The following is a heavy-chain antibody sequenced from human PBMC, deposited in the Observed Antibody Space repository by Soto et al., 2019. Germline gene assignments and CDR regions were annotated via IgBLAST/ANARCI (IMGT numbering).Heavy chain of an antibody. CDR3: ARGQDIVVVVAATGPEDYYMDV. J-gene: IGHJ6*03. CDR2: ISSSSSYI. Sequence: GGSLRLSCAASGFTFSSYSMNWVRQAPGKGLEWVSSISSSSSYIYYADSVKGRFTISRDNAKNSLYLQMNSLRAEDTAVYYCARGQDIVVVVAATGPEDYYMDVWGKGTTVTVSS. D-gene: IGHD2-15*01. V-gene: IGHV3-21*01. CDR1: GFTFSSYS.